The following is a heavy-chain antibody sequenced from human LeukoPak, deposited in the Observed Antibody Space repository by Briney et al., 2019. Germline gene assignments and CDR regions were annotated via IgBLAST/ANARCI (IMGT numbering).Heavy chain of an antibody. J-gene: IGHJ4*02. D-gene: IGHD3-22*01. Sequence: GASVKVSCKASGYTSTSDGISWVRQAPGQGLEWMGWISAYNGNTKYTQKLQGRVTMTTDTSTSTAYMELRSLRSDDTAVYYCATSSLTYYYDSSGLGYWGQGTLVTVSS. CDR3: ATSSLTYYYDSSGLGY. V-gene: IGHV1-18*01. CDR2: ISAYNGNT. CDR1: GYTSTSDG.